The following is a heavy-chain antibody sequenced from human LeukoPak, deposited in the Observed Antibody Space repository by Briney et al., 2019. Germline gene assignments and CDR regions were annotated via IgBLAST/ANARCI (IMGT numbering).Heavy chain of an antibody. V-gene: IGHV4-59*08. CDR2: IFYSGST. CDR1: GDSISRYY. CDR3: ARVNFDWLPERNWFDP. D-gene: IGHD3-9*01. J-gene: IGHJ5*02. Sequence: PSETLSLTCTVSGDSISRYYWSWIRQPPGKGLEWIGYIFYSGSTNYNPSLESRVTISVDTSKNQFSLKLSSVTAADTAVYYCARVNFDWLPERNWFDPWGQGTLVTVSS.